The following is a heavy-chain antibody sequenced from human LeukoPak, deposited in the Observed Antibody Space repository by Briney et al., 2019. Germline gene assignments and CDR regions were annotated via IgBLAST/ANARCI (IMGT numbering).Heavy chain of an antibody. CDR3: ASHYWEPPTRGAFDI. CDR2: IYYSGST. J-gene: IGHJ3*02. CDR1: GGSISSYY. V-gene: IGHV4-59*01. Sequence: PSETLSLTCTVSGGSISSYYWSWIRRPPGKGLEWIGYIYYSGSTNYNPSLKSRVTISVDTSKNQFSLKLSSVTAADTAVYYCASHYWEPPTRGAFDIWGQGTMVTVSS. D-gene: IGHD1-26*01.